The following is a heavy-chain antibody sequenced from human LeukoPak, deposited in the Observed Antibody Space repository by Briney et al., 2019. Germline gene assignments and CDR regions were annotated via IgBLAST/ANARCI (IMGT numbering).Heavy chain of an antibody. V-gene: IGHV4-39*07. D-gene: IGHD4-23*01. CDR2: IYYSGST. Sequence: SETLSLACTVSVGSISSSSYYWGWIRQLPGTGLEWIGSIYYSGSTYYNPSLKSRVTISVDTSKNQFSLKLSSVTAADTAVYYCARDGFGGNDYYYYMDVWGKGTTVTVSS. J-gene: IGHJ6*03. CDR3: ARDGFGGNDYYYYMDV. CDR1: VGSISSSSYY.